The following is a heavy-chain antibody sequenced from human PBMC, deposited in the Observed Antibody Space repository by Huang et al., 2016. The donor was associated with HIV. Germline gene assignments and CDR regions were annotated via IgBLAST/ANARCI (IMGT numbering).Heavy chain of an antibody. CDR1: GVTFSDYY. Sequence: QVQLVESGGGLVKPGGSLRLSCAASGVTFSDYYMSWIRQGPGKGLEWVSLMSSNGSTIYYADTVKGRFTISRDNAKNSLYLQMNSLRAEDTAVYYCARERMVGSTGIFDYWGQGTLVTVSS. D-gene: IGHD1-26*01. J-gene: IGHJ4*02. V-gene: IGHV3-11*01. CDR3: ARERMVGSTGIFDY. CDR2: MSSNGSTI.